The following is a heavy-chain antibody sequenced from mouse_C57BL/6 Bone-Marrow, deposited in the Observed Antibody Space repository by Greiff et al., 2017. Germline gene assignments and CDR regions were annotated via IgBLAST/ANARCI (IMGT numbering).Heavy chain of an antibody. D-gene: IGHD4-1*01. Sequence: EVKLQESGGGLVKPGGSLKLSCAASGFTFSDYGMHWVRQAPEKGLEWVAYISSGSSTIYYADTVKGRFTISRDNAKNTLFLQMTSLRSEDTAMYYCARAGTGAMDYWGQGTSVTVSS. CDR3: ARAGTGAMDY. CDR1: GFTFSDYG. CDR2: ISSGSSTI. V-gene: IGHV5-17*01. J-gene: IGHJ4*01.